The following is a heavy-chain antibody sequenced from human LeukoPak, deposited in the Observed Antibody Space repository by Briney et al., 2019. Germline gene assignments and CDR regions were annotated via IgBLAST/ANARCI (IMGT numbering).Heavy chain of an antibody. Sequence: ASVKVSCNASGYTFTDYYMHWVRQAPGQGLEWMGWINPNSGGTNYAQKFQGRVTMTRDTSINTAYMELSRLRSDDTAVYYCARAGLPIFYYYMDVWGKGTTVTISS. CDR2: INPNSGGT. CDR1: GYTFTDYY. J-gene: IGHJ6*03. V-gene: IGHV1-2*02. CDR3: ARAGLPIFYYYMDV. D-gene: IGHD5-12*01.